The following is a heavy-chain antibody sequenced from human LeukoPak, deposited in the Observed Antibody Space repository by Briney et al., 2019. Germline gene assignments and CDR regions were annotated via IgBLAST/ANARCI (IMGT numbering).Heavy chain of an antibody. D-gene: IGHD6-19*01. Sequence: SGPTLVNPPQTLTLTCTFSGFSLSTSGVGVGWIRQPPGKALEWLALIYWNDDKRYSPSLKSRLTITKDTSKNQLVLTMTNMDPVDTATYYCAHSPGWYEYWYFDLWGRGTLVTVSS. V-gene: IGHV2-5*01. CDR1: GFSLSTSGVG. J-gene: IGHJ2*01. CDR3: AHSPGWYEYWYFDL. CDR2: IYWNDDK.